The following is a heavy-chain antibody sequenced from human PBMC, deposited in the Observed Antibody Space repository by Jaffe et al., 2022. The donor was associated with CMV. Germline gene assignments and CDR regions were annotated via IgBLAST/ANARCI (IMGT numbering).Heavy chain of an antibody. CDR3: ARDIGYGLTQWYYYMDV. D-gene: IGHD5-18*01. CDR2: INPSGGST. J-gene: IGHJ6*03. Sequence: QVQLVQSGAEVKKPGASVKVSCKASGYTFTSYYMHWVRQAPGQGLEWMGIINPSGGSTSYAQKFQGRVTMTRDTSTSTVYMELSSLRSEDTAVYYCARDIGYGLTQWYYYMDVWGKGTTVTVSS. CDR1: GYTFTSYY. V-gene: IGHV1-46*01.